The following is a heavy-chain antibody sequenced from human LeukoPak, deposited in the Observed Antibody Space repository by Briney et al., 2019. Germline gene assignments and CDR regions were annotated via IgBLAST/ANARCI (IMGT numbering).Heavy chain of an antibody. D-gene: IGHD3-10*01. J-gene: IGHJ6*04. CDR2: IYYSGTT. Sequence: SETLSLTCTVSGGSMDSFYWSWIRQSPGGGLEGSGYIYYSGTTNYNPSLRSRLIISVDTSKNQFSLKLISVTAADTAVYYCARLARLTLIRGVTGYHSLDVWGKGTKVTVSS. CDR3: ARLARLTLIRGVTGYHSLDV. CDR1: GGSMDSFY. V-gene: IGHV4-59*01.